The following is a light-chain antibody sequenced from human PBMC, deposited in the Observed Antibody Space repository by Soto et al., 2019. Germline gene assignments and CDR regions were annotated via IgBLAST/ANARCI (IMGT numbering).Light chain of an antibody. J-gene: IGLJ1*01. CDR1: SSDVGIYNY. CDR3: RAYTTTSTRV. V-gene: IGLV2-14*01. Sequence: QSALTQPASVSWSPGQSIAISCTGSSSDVGIYNYGAWYQQHPCKFPKLISYEVTNRPSGVSNRFSGSKSGNTASLTISGLQAEDEANYYCRAYTTTSTRVFGTGTKLTVL. CDR2: EVT.